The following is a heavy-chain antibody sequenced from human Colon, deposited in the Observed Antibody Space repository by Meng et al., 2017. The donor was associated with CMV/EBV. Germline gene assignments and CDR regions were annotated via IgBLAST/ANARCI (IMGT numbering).Heavy chain of an antibody. J-gene: IGHJ4*02. Sequence: GESLKISCAASGFTFSDYYMSWIRQAPGKGLEWVSSISSSSSYIYYADSVKGRFTISRDNAKNSLYLQMNSLRAEDTAVYYCARDGYSVPHWGQGTLVTVSS. CDR1: GFTFSDYY. CDR2: ISSSSSYI. D-gene: IGHD5-18*01. CDR3: ARDGYSVPH. V-gene: IGHV3-11*06.